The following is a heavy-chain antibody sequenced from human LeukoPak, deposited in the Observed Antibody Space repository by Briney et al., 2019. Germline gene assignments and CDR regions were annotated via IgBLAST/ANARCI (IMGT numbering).Heavy chain of an antibody. J-gene: IGHJ4*02. D-gene: IGHD5-18*01. CDR3: ARDVGYFRFDY. CDR1: GFTFSSSS. CDR2: ISTSGGTI. V-gene: IGHV3-48*01. Sequence: GGSLRLSCAASGFTFSSSSMNWVRQAPEKGLEWVSYISTSGGTIYYADSVKGRFTISRDNAKNSLYLQMNNLRAEDTAVYYCARDVGYFRFDYWGQGTLVTVSS.